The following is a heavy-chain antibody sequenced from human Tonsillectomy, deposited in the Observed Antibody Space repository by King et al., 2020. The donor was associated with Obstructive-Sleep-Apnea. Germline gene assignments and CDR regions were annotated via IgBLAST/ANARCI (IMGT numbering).Heavy chain of an antibody. D-gene: IGHD2-2*01. Sequence: QLVQSGGGLVQPGRSLRLSCAASGFTFDDYGMHWVRQAPGKGLEWVSGISWNSGSIGYADSVKGRFTISRDNAKNSLYLQMNSLRAEDTALYYCAKEKGIYCSSTSCPFDYWGQGTLVTVSS. J-gene: IGHJ4*02. CDR2: ISWNSGSI. CDR1: GFTFDDYG. CDR3: AKEKGIYCSSTSCPFDY. V-gene: IGHV3-9*01.